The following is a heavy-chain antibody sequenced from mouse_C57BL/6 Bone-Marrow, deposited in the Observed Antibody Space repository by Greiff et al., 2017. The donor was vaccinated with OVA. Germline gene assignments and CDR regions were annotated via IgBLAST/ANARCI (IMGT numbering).Heavy chain of an antibody. J-gene: IGHJ2*01. D-gene: IGHD2-4*01. CDR3: ARPGLRRGVYY. Sequence: QVQLQQPGAELVKPGASVKLSCKASGYTFTSYWMHWVKQRPGQGLEWIGMIHPNSGSTNYNEKFKSKATLTVDKSSSTAYMQLSSLTSEDSAVYYCARPGLRRGVYYWGQGTTLTVSS. V-gene: IGHV1-64*01. CDR1: GYTFTSYW. CDR2: IHPNSGST.